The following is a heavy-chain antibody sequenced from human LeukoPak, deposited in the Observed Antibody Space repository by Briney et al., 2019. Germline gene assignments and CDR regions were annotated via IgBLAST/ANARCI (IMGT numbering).Heavy chain of an antibody. CDR1: GYTLTELS. CDR2: FDPEDGET. CDR3: ATIRAYYYDSSGYSSNWFDP. D-gene: IGHD3-22*01. Sequence: ASVKVSCKVSGYTLTELSMHWVRRAPGKGLEWMGGFDPEDGETIYAQKFQGRVTMTEDTSTDTAYMELSSLRSEDTAVYYCATIRAYYYDSSGYSSNWFDPWGQGTLVTVSS. J-gene: IGHJ5*02. V-gene: IGHV1-24*01.